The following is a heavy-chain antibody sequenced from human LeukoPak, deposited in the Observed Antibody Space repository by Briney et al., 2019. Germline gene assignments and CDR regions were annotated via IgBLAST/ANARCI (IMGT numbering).Heavy chain of an antibody. V-gene: IGHV7-4-1*02. CDR1: GYTFTSYA. CDR3: ARGLWSYYDSSGYAPPFDY. CDR2: INTNTGNP. J-gene: IGHJ4*02. Sequence: ASVKVSCKASGYTFTSYAMNWVRQAPGQGLEWMGRINTNTGNPTYAQGFTGRFVFSLDTSVSTAYPQISSLKAEDTAVYYCARGLWSYYDSSGYAPPFDYWGQGTLVTVSS. D-gene: IGHD3-22*01.